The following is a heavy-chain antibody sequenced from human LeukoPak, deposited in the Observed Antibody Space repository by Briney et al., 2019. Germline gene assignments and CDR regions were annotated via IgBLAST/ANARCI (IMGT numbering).Heavy chain of an antibody. CDR1: GFTFSSYA. D-gene: IGHD3-9*01. CDR3: ARDYYDILTGYYFDY. CDR2: ISYDGSNK. Sequence: PGRSLRLSCAASGFTFSSYAMHWVRQAPGKELEWVAVISYDGSNKYYADSVKGRFTISRDNSKNTLYLQMNSLRAEDTAVYYCARDYYDILTGYYFDYWGQGTLVTVSS. J-gene: IGHJ4*02. V-gene: IGHV3-30*04.